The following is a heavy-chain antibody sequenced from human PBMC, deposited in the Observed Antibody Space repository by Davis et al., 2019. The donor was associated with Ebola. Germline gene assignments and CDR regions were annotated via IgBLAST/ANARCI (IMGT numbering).Heavy chain of an antibody. CDR3: ARGDKYYYYYYGMDV. CDR1: GFTVSSNY. J-gene: IGHJ6*02. Sequence: PGGSLRLSCAASGFTVSSNYMSWVRQAPGKGLEWVSVIYSGGSTYYADSVKGRFTIPSDNSKNTLYLQMNSLRAEDTAVYYGARGDKYYYYYYGMDVWGQGTTVTVSS. CDR2: IYSGGST. V-gene: IGHV3-66*02.